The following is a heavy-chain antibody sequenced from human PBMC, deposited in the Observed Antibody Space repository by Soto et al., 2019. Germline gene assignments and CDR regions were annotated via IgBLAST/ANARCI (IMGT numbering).Heavy chain of an antibody. J-gene: IGHJ3*02. CDR2: ISGSGGST. CDR1: GFTFSSYA. CDR3: AKDRSPGTTSGAFDI. Sequence: GGSLRLSCAASGFTFSSYAMSWVRQAPGKGLEWVSAISGSGGSTYYADSVKGRFTISRDNSKNTLYLQMNSLRAEDTAVYYCAKDRSPGTTSGAFDIWGQGTMVTVAS. V-gene: IGHV3-23*01. D-gene: IGHD1-1*01.